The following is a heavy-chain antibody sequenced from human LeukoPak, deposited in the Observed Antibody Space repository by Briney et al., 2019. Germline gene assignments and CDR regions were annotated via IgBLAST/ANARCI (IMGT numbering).Heavy chain of an antibody. V-gene: IGHV4-34*01. D-gene: IGHD6-13*01. J-gene: IGHJ4*02. Sequence: PSETLSLTCAVYGGSFSGYYWSWIRQPPGQGLELIGEINHSGSTNYNPSLKSRVTIPVDTSKNQFSLKLSSVTAADTAVYYCAGRIADPYYFDYWGQGTLVTVSS. CDR3: AGRIADPYYFDY. CDR1: GGSFSGYY. CDR2: INHSGST.